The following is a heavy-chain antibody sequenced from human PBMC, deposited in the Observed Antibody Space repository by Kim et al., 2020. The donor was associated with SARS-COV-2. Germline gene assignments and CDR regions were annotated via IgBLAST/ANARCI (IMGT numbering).Heavy chain of an antibody. D-gene: IGHD2-2*01. Sequence: QGRATMTTDTSTSTAYMELRSLRSDDTAVYYCARRRETAAFSYGMDVWGQGTTVTVSS. V-gene: IGHV1-18*01. J-gene: IGHJ6*02. CDR3: ARRRETAAFSYGMDV.